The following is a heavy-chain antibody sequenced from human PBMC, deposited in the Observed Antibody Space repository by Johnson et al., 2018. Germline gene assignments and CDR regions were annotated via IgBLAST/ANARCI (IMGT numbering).Heavy chain of an antibody. J-gene: IGHJ3*02. D-gene: IGHD2-15*01. CDR3: ARGQDIVVVADAFDI. CDR1: GFTFSSYS. CDR2: ISSSSSYI. V-gene: IGHV3-21*01. Sequence: VQLVESGGGLVKPGGSLRLSCAASGFTFSSYSMNWVRQAPGKGLEWVSSISSSSSYIYYADSVKGRFTIPGDNAKNSLYLQMNSLRAEDTAVYYSARGQDIVVVADAFDIWGQGTMVTVSS.